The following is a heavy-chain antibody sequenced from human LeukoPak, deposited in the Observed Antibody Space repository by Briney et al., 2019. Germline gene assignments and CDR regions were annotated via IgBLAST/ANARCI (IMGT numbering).Heavy chain of an antibody. D-gene: IGHD1-1*01. CDR2: INPSGGST. J-gene: IGHJ4*02. CDR3: ARGTTDAY. V-gene: IGHV1-46*01. Sequence: ASVKVSCKASGYTFTSYYIDWVRQAPGQGLEWMGVINPSGGSTRYAQKFQGRVTMTGDPSTRTVYMEPSSLTSDDTAVYCCARGTTDAYWGQGTPVTVSS. CDR1: GYTFTSYY.